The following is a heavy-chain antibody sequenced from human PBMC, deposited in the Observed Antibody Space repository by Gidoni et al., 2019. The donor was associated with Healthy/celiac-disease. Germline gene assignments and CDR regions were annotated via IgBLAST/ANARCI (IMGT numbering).Heavy chain of an antibody. J-gene: IGHJ6*03. CDR3: ARDTTPPGEKYSSSPTNYYYYYYMDV. CDR1: GCPISRYY. Sequence: QVQLQESGPGLVKPSETLSLTCTVSGCPISRYYLSWIRQPAGKGLEWIGRSYTSGSTNYNPSLKSRVTMSVDTSKNQFSLKLSSVTAADTAVYYCARDTTPPGEKYSSSPTNYYYYYYMDVWGKGTTVTVSS. CDR2: SYTSGST. D-gene: IGHD6-6*01. V-gene: IGHV4-4*07.